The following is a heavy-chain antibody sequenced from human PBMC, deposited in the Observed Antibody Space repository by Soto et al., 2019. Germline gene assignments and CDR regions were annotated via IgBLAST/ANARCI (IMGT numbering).Heavy chain of an antibody. D-gene: IGHD3-22*01. CDR1: GFTFSSYS. V-gene: IGHV3-21*01. Sequence: GGSLRLSCAASGFTFSSYSMNWVRQAPGKGLEWVSSISSSSSYIYYADSVKGRFTISRDNAKNSLYLQMNSLRAEDTAVYYCARVSVRYYDSSGYSSYWGQGTLVTVSS. CDR2: ISSSSSYI. CDR3: ARVSVRYYDSSGYSSY. J-gene: IGHJ4*02.